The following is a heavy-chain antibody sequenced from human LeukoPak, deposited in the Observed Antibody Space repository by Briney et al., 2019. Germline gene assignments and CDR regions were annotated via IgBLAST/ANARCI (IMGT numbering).Heavy chain of an antibody. CDR3: ARGRSSSWYFVPWFDP. CDR2: INHSGST. V-gene: IGHV4-34*01. D-gene: IGHD6-13*01. Sequence: SETLSLTCAVHGGSFSGYYWSWIRQPPGKGLEWIGEINHSGSTNYNPSLKSRVTISVDTSKNQFSLKLSSVTAADTAVYYCARGRSSSWYFVPWFDPWGQGTLVTVSS. CDR1: GGSFSGYY. J-gene: IGHJ5*02.